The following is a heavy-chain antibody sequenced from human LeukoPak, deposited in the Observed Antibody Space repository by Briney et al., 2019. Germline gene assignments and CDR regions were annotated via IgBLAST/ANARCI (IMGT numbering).Heavy chain of an antibody. D-gene: IGHD6-13*01. V-gene: IGHV3-21*01. J-gene: IGHJ3*02. Sequence: GGSLRLSCAASGFTFSSYSMNWVRQAPGKGLEWVSSISSSSSYIYYADSVKGRFTISRDNAKNSLYLQMDSLRAEDTAVYYCAREGGIAAATDAFDIWGQGTMVTVSS. CDR3: AREGGIAAATDAFDI. CDR2: ISSSSSYI. CDR1: GFTFSSYS.